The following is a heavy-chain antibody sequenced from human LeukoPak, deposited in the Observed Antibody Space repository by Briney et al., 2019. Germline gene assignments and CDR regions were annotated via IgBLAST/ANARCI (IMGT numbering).Heavy chain of an antibody. V-gene: IGHV3-48*01. Sequence: GGSLRLSCVASGFTFSSYSMNWVRQAPGKGLEWVSYITRSSSAKFYADSVKGRFTISRDNAENLLYLRMNSLRAEDTAVYYCTRGQEGSDYWGQGTLVTVSS. CDR3: TRGQEGSDY. CDR1: GFTFSSYS. CDR2: ITRSSSAK. J-gene: IGHJ4*02.